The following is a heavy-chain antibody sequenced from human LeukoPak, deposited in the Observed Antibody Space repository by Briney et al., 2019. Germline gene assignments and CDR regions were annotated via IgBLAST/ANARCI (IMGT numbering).Heavy chain of an antibody. CDR3: ARGHRITIFGVVIIVGNWFDP. CDR2: INHSGST. D-gene: IGHD3-3*01. J-gene: IGHJ5*02. V-gene: IGHV4-34*01. Sequence: PSETLSLTCAVYGGSFSGYYWSWIRQPPGKGLEWIGEINHSGSTDYNPSLKSRVTISVDTSKNQFSLKLSSVTAADTAVYYCARGHRITIFGVVIIVGNWFDPWGQGTLVTVSS. CDR1: GGSFSGYY.